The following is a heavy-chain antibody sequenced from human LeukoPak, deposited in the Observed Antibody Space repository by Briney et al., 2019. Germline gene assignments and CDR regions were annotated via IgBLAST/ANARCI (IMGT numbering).Heavy chain of an antibody. D-gene: IGHD3/OR15-3a*01. CDR2: IYYTGST. V-gene: IGHV4-39*07. CDR3: ARLDLGGATEHPRYFDL. CDR1: GGSISSSSYY. Sequence: PSETLSLTCTVSGGSISSSSYYWGWIRQSPGRGLEWIGTIYYTGSTYYNPSLRSRVTISVDTSKNQFSLKLSSVTAADTAVYYCARLDLGGATEHPRYFDLWGRGTLVTVSS. J-gene: IGHJ2*01.